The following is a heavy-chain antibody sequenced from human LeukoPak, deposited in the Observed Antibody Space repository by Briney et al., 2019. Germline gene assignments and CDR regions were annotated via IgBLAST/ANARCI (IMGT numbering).Heavy chain of an antibody. D-gene: IGHD6-13*01. V-gene: IGHV3-30*02. CDR3: AKGLHSSSWNDAFDI. J-gene: IGHJ3*02. Sequence: GGSLGLSCAASGFTFSSYVMHWVRQAPGKGLEWVAFIRYDGSNKYYADSVKGRFTISRDNSENTLYMQMNSLRVEDTAVYYCAKGLHSSSWNDAFDIWGQGTTVTVSS. CDR1: GFTFSSYV. CDR2: IRYDGSNK.